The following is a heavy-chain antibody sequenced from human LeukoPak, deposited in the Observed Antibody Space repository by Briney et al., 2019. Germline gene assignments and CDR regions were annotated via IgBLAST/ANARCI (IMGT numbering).Heavy chain of an antibody. V-gene: IGHV3-30*02. J-gene: IGHJ4*02. D-gene: IGHD6-19*01. Sequence: PGGSLRLSCAASGFTFSYYGMHWVRQAPDKGLEWVAFLQKDGSDIHYADSVKGRFTISRDNSKNTLYLQMHSLRAEDTAVYYCAKVRAGHYFDYWGQGTLVTVSS. CDR2: LQKDGSDI. CDR1: GFTFSYYG. CDR3: AKVRAGHYFDY.